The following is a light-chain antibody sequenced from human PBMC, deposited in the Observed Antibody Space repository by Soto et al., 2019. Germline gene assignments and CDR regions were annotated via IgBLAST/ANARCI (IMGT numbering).Light chain of an antibody. J-gene: IGLJ2*01. V-gene: IGLV2-8*01. Sequence: QSALTQPTSASGSPGKSVTISCTGTSSDVGGYKYVSWYQHHPVKAPKVVIYEVTKRPSGVPDRFSGSQSGNTASLTVSGLQAEYEADYYCSSYGGTNNVVFGGGTKLTVL. CDR3: SSYGGTNNVV. CDR1: SSDVGGYKY. CDR2: EVT.